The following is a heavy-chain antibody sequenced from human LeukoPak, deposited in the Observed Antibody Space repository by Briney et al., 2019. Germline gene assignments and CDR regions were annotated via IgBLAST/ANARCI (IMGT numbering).Heavy chain of an antibody. Sequence: SETLSLTCTVSGGFISSYHWSWIRQPAGKGLEWIGRIYTSGSTNYNPSLKSRVTMSVDTSKNQFSLKLSSVTAADTAVYYCAREEDSSGWFRSDYWGQGTLVTVSS. CDR1: GGFISSYH. V-gene: IGHV4-4*07. J-gene: IGHJ4*02. D-gene: IGHD6-19*01. CDR3: AREEDSSGWFRSDY. CDR2: IYTSGST.